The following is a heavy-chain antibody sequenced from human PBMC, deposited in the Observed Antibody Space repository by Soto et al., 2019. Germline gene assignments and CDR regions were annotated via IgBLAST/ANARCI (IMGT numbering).Heavy chain of an antibody. D-gene: IGHD3-22*01. CDR3: ASHRRDSSGFLAY. V-gene: IGHV1-69*05. CDR1: GGTFSSYA. J-gene: IGHJ4*02. Sequence: QVQLVQSGAEVKKPGSSVKVSCKASGGTFSSYAISWVRQAPGQGLEWMGGFIPIFGTANYAQKFQGRVTXTXDXXTSTAYMELSSMRSEDTAVYYCASHRRDSSGFLAYWGQGTLVTVSS. CDR2: FIPIFGTA.